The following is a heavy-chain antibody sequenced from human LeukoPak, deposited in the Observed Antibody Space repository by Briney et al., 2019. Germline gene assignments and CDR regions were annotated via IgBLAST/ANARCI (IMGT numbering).Heavy chain of an antibody. D-gene: IGHD3/OR15-3a*01. J-gene: IGHJ6*03. CDR2: ISGSGGST. V-gene: IGHV3-23*01. CDR1: GFTFSSYA. CDR3: AKGPGLNYYYYMDV. Sequence: GGSLRLSCAASGFTFSSYAMSWVRQAPGKGLEWVSAISGSGGSTYYADSVKGRFTISRDNSKNTLYLQMNSLRAEDTAVYYCAKGPGLNYYYYMDVWGKGTTVTVPS.